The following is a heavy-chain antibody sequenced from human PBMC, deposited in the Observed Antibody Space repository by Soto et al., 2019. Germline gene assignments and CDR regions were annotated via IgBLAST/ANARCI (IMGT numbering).Heavy chain of an antibody. CDR3: GKDLATIFGGDY. CDR1: GFTFSSYG. V-gene: IGHV3-30*18. Sequence: GGSLRLSCAASGFTFSSYGMHWVRQAPGKGLEWVALISYDGSNKYYADSVQGRFTISRDNSKNTLYLQMNSLSTGDTAVYYCGKDLATIFGGDYWGQGTQVTVSS. CDR2: ISYDGSNK. D-gene: IGHD3-3*01. J-gene: IGHJ4*02.